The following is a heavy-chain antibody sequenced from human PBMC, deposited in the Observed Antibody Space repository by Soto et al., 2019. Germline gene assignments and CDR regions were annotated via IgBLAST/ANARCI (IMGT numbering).Heavy chain of an antibody. CDR3: ARETKTIIGYYYDMDV. V-gene: IGHV3-30-3*01. J-gene: IGHJ6*02. Sequence: GGSLRLSCAASGFTFTSHAMHWVRQAPGKGLEWVAVISYDGSNKYYADSVKGRFTISRDNSKNTLYLQMNSLRAEDTAAYYCARETKTIIGYYYDMDVWGQGTTVTVSS. CDR1: GFTFTSHA. CDR2: ISYDGSNK.